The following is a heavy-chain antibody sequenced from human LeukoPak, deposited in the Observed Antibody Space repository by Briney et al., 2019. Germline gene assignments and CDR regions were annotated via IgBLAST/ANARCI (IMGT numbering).Heavy chain of an antibody. Sequence: ASVKVSCNASGGTFSSYAISWGRQAPGQGLEWRGGIIPIFGTANYAQKFQGRVTVTADESTSTAYMELSSLRSEDTAVYYCARDRVLGDTIGYYYGMDVWGKGTTVTVSS. CDR2: IIPIFGTA. D-gene: IGHD3-10*01. V-gene: IGHV1-69*01. CDR3: ARDRVLGDTIGYYYGMDV. CDR1: GGTFSSYA. J-gene: IGHJ6*04.